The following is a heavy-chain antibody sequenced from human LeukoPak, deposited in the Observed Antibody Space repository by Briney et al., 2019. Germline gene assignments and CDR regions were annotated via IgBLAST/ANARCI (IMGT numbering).Heavy chain of an antibody. D-gene: IGHD4-17*01. V-gene: IGHV4-34*01. CDR2: INHSGST. CDR1: GGSFSGYY. Sequence: SETLSLTCAVYGGSFSGYYWNWIRQPPGKGLEWIGEINHSGSTNYNPSLKSRVTISVDTSKNQFSLKLSSVTAADTGVYFCARMTTGHDFWGQGTLVTVSS. CDR3: ARMTTGHDF. J-gene: IGHJ4*02.